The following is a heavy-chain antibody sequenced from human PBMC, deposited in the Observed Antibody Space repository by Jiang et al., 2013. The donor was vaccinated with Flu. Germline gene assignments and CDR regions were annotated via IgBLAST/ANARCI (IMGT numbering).Heavy chain of an antibody. J-gene: IGHJ6*03. D-gene: IGHD6-13*01. CDR3: AREFDSSSWYPIYYYYYMDV. Sequence: SQTLSLTCAISGDSVSSNSAAWNWIRQSPSRGLEWLGRTYYRSKWYNDYAVSVKSRITINPDTSKNQFSLQLNSVTPEDTAVYYCAREFDSSSWYPIYYYYYMDVWGKGTTVTVSS. CDR2: TYYRSKWYN. V-gene: IGHV6-1*01. CDR1: GDSVSSNSAA.